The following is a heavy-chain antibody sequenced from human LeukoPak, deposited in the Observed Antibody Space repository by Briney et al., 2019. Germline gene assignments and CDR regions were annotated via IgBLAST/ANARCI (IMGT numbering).Heavy chain of an antibody. CDR3: ARKGYLDSSGCYYFDY. CDR2: IGGGGGGAT. CDR1: GFTFSGYA. V-gene: IGHV3-23*01. Sequence: PGGSLRLSCAASGFTFSGYAMNWVRQAPGKGLGWVSAIGGGGGGATYYAVTVKGRFTISRDNSKNTLHLQMDSLRAEVTAVYYCARKGYLDSSGCYYFDYWGQGALVTVSS. D-gene: IGHD3-22*01. J-gene: IGHJ4*02.